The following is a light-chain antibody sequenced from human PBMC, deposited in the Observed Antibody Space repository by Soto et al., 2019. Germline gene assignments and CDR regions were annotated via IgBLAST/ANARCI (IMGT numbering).Light chain of an antibody. J-gene: IGLJ1*01. CDR2: STN. Sequence: QSVLTQPHSASGTPGQRVTISCSGSSSNIGTNSVHWFQQFPGTAPKLLISSTNQRPSGVPERFSGSKSGTSASLAISGLQSEDEADYYCAVWDDSLNGHVFGTGTKVTVL. V-gene: IGLV1-44*01. CDR1: SSNIGTNS. CDR3: AVWDDSLNGHV.